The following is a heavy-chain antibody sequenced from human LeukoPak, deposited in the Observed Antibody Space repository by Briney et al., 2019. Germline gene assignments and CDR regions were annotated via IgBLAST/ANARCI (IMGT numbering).Heavy chain of an antibody. J-gene: IGHJ3*02. CDR2: INHSGST. CDR3: ARFHKRYNWDDRDAFDI. Sequence: PSETLSLTCAVYGGSFSGYYWSWIRQPPGKGLEWIGEINHSGSTNYNPSLKSRVTISVDTSKNQFSLKLSSVTAADTAVYYCARFHKRYNWDDRDAFDIWGQGTMVAVSS. V-gene: IGHV4-34*01. D-gene: IGHD1-20*01. CDR1: GGSFSGYY.